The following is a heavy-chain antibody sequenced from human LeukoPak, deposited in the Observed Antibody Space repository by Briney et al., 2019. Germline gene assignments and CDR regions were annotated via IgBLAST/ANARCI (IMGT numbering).Heavy chain of an antibody. J-gene: IGHJ4*02. Sequence: PSETLSLTCAVYGGSFSGYYWSWIRQPPGKGLEWLGEINHSGSTNYNPSLKSRVTISIDTSKNQFSLKLSSVTAADTAVYYCARGLIVGATMRPVDYWGQRTLVTVSS. CDR2: INHSGST. D-gene: IGHD1-26*01. CDR3: ARGLIVGATMRPVDY. CDR1: GGSFSGYY. V-gene: IGHV4-34*01.